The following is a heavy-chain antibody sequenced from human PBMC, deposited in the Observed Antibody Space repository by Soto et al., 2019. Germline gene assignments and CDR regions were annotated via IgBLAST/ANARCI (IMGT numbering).Heavy chain of an antibody. J-gene: IGHJ5*02. V-gene: IGHV4-30-2*01. Sequence: SETLSLTCAVSGGSISSGGYSWSWIRQPPGKGLEWIGYTYHSGSTYYNPSPKSRVTISVDRSKNRFSLKLSSVTAADTAVYYCARVPGPWGQGTLVTVSS. CDR3: ARVPGP. CDR2: TYHSGST. CDR1: GGSISSGGYS.